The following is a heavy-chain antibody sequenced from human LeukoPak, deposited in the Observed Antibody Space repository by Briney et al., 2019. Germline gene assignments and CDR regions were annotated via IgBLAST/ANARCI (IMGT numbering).Heavy chain of an antibody. V-gene: IGHV3-21*01. CDR1: GFTFSSYS. J-gene: IGHJ4*02. CDR2: ISSSSSYI. D-gene: IGHD3-16*02. CDR3: ARSGPIQYYDYGWGSYRPSCDY. Sequence: PGGSLRLSCAASGFTFSSYSMNWVRQAPGKGLEWVSSISSSSSYIYSADSVKGRFTISRDNAKNSLYLQMNSLRAEDTAVYYCARSGPIQYYDYGWGSYRPSCDYWGQGTLVTVSS.